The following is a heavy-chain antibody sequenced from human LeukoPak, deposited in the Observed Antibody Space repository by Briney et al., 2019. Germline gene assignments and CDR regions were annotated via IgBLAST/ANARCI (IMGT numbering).Heavy chain of an antibody. CDR2: IYPRDGST. J-gene: IGHJ4*02. CDR1: Y. V-gene: IGHV1-46*01. Sequence: YIHXVRQAPGQGLEWMGVIYPRDGSTSYAQKFQGRVTVTRDTSTSTVHMELSGLRSEDTAVYYCARDQEGFDYWGEGTLVTVSS. CDR3: ARDQEGFDY.